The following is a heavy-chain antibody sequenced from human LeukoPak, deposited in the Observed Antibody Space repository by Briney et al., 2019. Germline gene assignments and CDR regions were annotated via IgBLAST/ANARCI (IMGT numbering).Heavy chain of an antibody. D-gene: IGHD5-12*01. V-gene: IGHV1-3*01. CDR3: ARLRVPGGYDPNYYGMDV. J-gene: IGHJ6*02. CDR1: GYTFTTYA. CDR2: INAANGNT. Sequence: ASVKVSCKASGYTFTTYAMHWVRQAPGQRLEWMGWINAANGNTKYSQKFQGRVTITRDTSASTAYMELSTLRSEVTAVYYCARLRVPGGYDPNYYGMDVWGQGTTVTVSS.